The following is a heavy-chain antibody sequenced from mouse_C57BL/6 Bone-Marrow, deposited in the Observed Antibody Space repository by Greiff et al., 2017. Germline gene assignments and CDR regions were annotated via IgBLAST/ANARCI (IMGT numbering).Heavy chain of an antibody. V-gene: IGHV1-55*01. D-gene: IGHD2-4*01. J-gene: IGHJ2*01. CDR1: GYTFTSYW. Sequence: QVQLQQPGAELVKPGASVKMSCKASGYTFTSYWLTWVKQRPGQGLEWIGDIYPGSGSTNYNEKFKSKATLTVDTSSSTAYMQLSSLTSEDSAVYACESSYYDYDHDYEGRGNTPTVSA. CDR2: IYPGSGST. CDR3: ESSYYDYDHDY.